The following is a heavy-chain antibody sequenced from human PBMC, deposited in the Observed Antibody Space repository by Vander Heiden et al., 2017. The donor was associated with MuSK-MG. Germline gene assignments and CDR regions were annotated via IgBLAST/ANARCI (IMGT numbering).Heavy chain of an antibody. Sequence: EGHVVESGGALVPPGRSLSLSCESCGFTFVCYAMPWVRRAAGKGLEWVSGIIWNSGNIGYADSVKGRFTIARDNAKNSLYLQMNSLIAEETALYYCAKDIRYYSSTSCYSEYYFDYWCQVTLVTVSS. J-gene: IGHJ4*02. CDR2: IIWNSGNI. CDR1: GFTFVCYA. V-gene: IGHV3-9*01. CDR3: AKDIRYYSSTSCYSEYYFDY. D-gene: IGHD2-2*01.